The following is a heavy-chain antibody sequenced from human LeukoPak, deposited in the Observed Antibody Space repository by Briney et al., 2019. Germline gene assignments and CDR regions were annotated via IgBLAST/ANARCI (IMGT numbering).Heavy chain of an antibody. D-gene: IGHD6-13*01. V-gene: IGHV3-7*03. CDR2: IKQDGSEK. CDR3: ARIAAAGIDQ. Sequence: GGSLRLSCAASGLTFSSYWMSWVRQAPGKGLEWVANIKQDGSEKYYVDSVKGRFTISRDNAKNPLYLQMNSLRAEDTAVYYCARIAAAGIDQWGQGTLVTVSS. J-gene: IGHJ4*02. CDR1: GLTFSSYW.